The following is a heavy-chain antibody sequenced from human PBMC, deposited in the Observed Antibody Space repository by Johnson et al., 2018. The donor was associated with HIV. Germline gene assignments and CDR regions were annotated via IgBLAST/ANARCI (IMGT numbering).Heavy chain of an antibody. J-gene: IGHJ3*02. D-gene: IGHD4-23*01. V-gene: IGHV3-74*02. CDR1: GFTFSSYW. Sequence: VQLVESGGGLVQPGGSLRLSCAASGFTFSSYWMHWVRQAPGKGLVWVSRINSDGSSTSYADSVKGRFTISRDNAKNTLYLQMNSLRAEDTAVYYCAKLRWAPNDAFDIWGQGTMVTVSS. CDR3: AKLRWAPNDAFDI. CDR2: INSDGSST.